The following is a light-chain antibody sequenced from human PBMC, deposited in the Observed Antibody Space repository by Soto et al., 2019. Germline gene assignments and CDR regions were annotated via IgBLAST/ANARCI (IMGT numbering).Light chain of an antibody. CDR1: SSDVGGYKY. J-gene: IGLJ1*01. Sequence: QSVLTQPASVSGSPGQSITISCTGTSSDVGGYKYVSWYQQHPGKAPKLMIYEVSNRPSGVSDRFSGSKSGNTASLTISGLQDDDEADYYGSSYTHPNTHCVFGTGTKVTVL. V-gene: IGLV2-14*01. CDR2: EVS. CDR3: SSYTHPNTHCV.